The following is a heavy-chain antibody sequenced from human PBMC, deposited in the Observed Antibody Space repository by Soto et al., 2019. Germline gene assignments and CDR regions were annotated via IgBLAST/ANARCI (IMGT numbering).Heavy chain of an antibody. J-gene: IGHJ4*02. Sequence: QVQLQESGPGLVKPSQTLSLTCTVSGGSISSGGYYWSWIRQHPGKGLEWIGYIYYSGSTYYNPSLKSRVNISVDTSKNQFSLKLSSVTAADTAVYYCARLAVAGSYLDYWGQGTLVTVSS. V-gene: IGHV4-31*03. CDR2: IYYSGST. CDR3: ARLAVAGSYLDY. CDR1: GGSISSGGYY. D-gene: IGHD6-19*01.